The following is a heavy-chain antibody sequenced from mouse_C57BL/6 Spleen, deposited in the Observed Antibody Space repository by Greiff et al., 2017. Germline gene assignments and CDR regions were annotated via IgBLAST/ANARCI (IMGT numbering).Heavy chain of an antibody. CDR2: ISYDGSN. V-gene: IGHV3-6*01. D-gene: IGHD1-1*01. CDR1: GYSITSGYY. CDR3: AVYGSSFAWFAY. Sequence: EVQRVESGPGLVKPSQSLSLTCSVTGYSITSGYYWNWIRQFPGNKLEWMGYISYDGSNNYNPSLKNRISITRDTSKNQFFLKLNSVTTEDTATYYCAVYGSSFAWFAYWGQGTLVTVSA. J-gene: IGHJ3*01.